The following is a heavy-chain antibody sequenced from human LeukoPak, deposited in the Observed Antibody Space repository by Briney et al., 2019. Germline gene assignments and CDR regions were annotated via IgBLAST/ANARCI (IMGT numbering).Heavy chain of an antibody. CDR1: GHTFTSFG. J-gene: IGHJ6*02. D-gene: IGHD2/OR15-2a*01. CDR2: IGAYNGNT. CDR3: AREKNYGMDV. V-gene: IGHV1-18*01. Sequence: GASVKVSCKASGHTFTSFGISWVRQAPGQGLEWTGWIGAYNGNTNYAQKFQGRVTMTTDTSTSTAYMELRSLRSDDTAVYYCAREKNYGMDVWGQGTTVTVSS.